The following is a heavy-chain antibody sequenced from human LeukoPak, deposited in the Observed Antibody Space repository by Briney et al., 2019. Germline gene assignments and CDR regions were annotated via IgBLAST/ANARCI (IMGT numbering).Heavy chain of an antibody. J-gene: IGHJ4*02. D-gene: IGHD1-7*01. CDR2: ISYDGSNK. V-gene: IGHV3-30-3*01. CDR3: ARDLGLELYYFDY. Sequence: PGGSLRLSCAASGFTFSSYAMHWVRQAPGKGLEWVAVISYDGSNKYYADSVKGRFTISRDNSKNTLYLQMNSLRAEDTAVYYCARDLGLELYYFDYWGQGTLVTVSS. CDR1: GFTFSSYA.